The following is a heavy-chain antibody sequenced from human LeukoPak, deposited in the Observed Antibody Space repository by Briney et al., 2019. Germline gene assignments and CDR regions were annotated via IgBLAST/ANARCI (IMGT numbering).Heavy chain of an antibody. Sequence: GGSLRLSCAASGFTVSSNYMNWVRQAPGKGLEWVSVLYSAGNTFYTDSVKGRFTISRDNSKNTLYLQMNSLRPEDTAVYYCARAREYLAIDYWGQGTLVTVSS. J-gene: IGHJ4*02. CDR1: GFTVSSNY. V-gene: IGHV3-66*02. CDR2: LYSAGNT. D-gene: IGHD2/OR15-2a*01. CDR3: ARAREYLAIDY.